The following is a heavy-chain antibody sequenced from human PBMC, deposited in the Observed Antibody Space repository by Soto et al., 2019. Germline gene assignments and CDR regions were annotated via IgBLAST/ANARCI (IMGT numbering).Heavy chain of an antibody. J-gene: IGHJ4*02. CDR2: MSATGAYI. CDR3: AKAIVGSSGWSALDF. CDR1: GFTFNTYA. Sequence: EVQLLESGGGLVQPGWSLRLSCAASGFTFNTYALSWVRQAPGKGLEGVSGMSATGAYIYYAESVKGRFLISRDNSKDTLYLQINSLSVEDTAVYYFAKAIVGSSGWSALDFWGQGTRVTVSS. D-gene: IGHD6-19*01. V-gene: IGHV3-23*01.